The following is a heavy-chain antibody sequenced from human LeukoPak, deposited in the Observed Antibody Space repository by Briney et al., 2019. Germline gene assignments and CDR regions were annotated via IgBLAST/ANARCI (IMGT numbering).Heavy chain of an antibody. V-gene: IGHV3-30*01. CDR1: GFTFSSYA. D-gene: IGHD3-10*01. CDR2: ISYDGGNT. CDR3: ARDSTYYYGSGSSGPHYFDY. Sequence: PGGSLRLSCAASGFTFSSYAMHWVRQAPGKGLEWVALISYDGGNTYYADSVKGRFTISRDNSKNTLDLQLNSLRVEATAVYYCARDSTYYYGSGSSGPHYFDYWGQGTLVTVSS. J-gene: IGHJ4*02.